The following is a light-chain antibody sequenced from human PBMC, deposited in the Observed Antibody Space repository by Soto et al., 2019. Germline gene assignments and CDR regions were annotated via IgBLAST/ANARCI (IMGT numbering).Light chain of an antibody. CDR2: AAS. V-gene: IGKV1-8*01. J-gene: IGKJ4*01. Sequence: TQMTQSPSTVSASVGDRITITCRASQGISSYLAWYQQKPGKAPKLLIYAASTLQSGVPSRFSGSGSGTDFTLTISCLQSEDFATYYCQQYYSYPPLTFGGGTKVDIK. CDR1: QGISSY. CDR3: QQYYSYPPLT.